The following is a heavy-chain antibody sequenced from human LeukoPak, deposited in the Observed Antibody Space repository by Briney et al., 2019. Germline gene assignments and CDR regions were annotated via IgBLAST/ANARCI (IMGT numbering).Heavy chain of an antibody. CDR3: SRGVVGGSYY. Sequence: GGSLRLSCVASGFTFRSYWMSWLRQAPGKGMEWVANIKQDGSEKYYMDSVKGRFTISRDNAKNSLYLQMNSLRAEDTAVYYCSRGVVGGSYYWGQGTLVTVSS. CDR2: IKQDGSEK. D-gene: IGHD2-15*01. CDR1: GFTFRSYW. V-gene: IGHV3-7*01. J-gene: IGHJ4*02.